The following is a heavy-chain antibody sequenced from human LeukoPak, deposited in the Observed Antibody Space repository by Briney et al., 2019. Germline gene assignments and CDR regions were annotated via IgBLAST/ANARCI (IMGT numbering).Heavy chain of an antibody. CDR1: GFTFSSYA. CDR3: AKSGSGSYYKGGYDN. J-gene: IGHJ4*02. Sequence: GGSLRLSCAASGFTFSSYAMSWVRQAPGKGLEWVSAVSGSGGSTYYADFVKGRITIFRDNSKNTLYLQMNSLRAEDTALYYCAKSGSGSYYKGGYDNWGQGTLVTVSS. V-gene: IGHV3-23*01. D-gene: IGHD3-10*01. CDR2: VSGSGGST.